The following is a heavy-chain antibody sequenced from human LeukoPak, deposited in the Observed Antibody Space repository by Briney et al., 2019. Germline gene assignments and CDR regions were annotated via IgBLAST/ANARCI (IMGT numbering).Heavy chain of an antibody. CDR2: ITNSGTTI. D-gene: IGHD4-23*01. CDR3: ARIEPTVALY. V-gene: IGHV3-11*01. Sequence: GGSLRLSCAASGFTFTDYYMSWIRQAPGKGLEWVSYITNSGTTIYYADSVKGRFTISRDNAKNSLYLQMNSLRAEDTAVYYCARIEPTVALYWGQGTLVTVSS. J-gene: IGHJ4*02. CDR1: GFTFTDYY.